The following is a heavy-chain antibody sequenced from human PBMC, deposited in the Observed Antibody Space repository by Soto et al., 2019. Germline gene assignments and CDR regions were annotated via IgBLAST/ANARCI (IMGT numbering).Heavy chain of an antibody. CDR3: AREGEPYSRGCRKCGAFDY. Sequence: EVQLVESGGGLVQPGGSLRLSCAASGFTFRSYFMSWVRQAPGKGLEGVANIKGDGNEKYYVDSVKGRFTISNDNAKNSLYLQMNSLKAEDTAVYYCAREGEPYSRGCRKCGAFDYWGQGTLVTVSS. D-gene: IGHD6-13*01. V-gene: IGHV3-7*01. CDR2: IKGDGNEK. J-gene: IGHJ4*02. CDR1: GFTFRSYF.